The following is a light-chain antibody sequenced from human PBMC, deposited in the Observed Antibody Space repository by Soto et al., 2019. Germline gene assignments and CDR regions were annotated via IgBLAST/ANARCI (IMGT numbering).Light chain of an antibody. J-gene: IGLJ1*01. CDR3: SSYTTRSTLV. V-gene: IGLV2-14*01. CDR1: RSDIGDSNF. CDR2: EVN. Sequence: QSVLTQPASVSGSPGQSVTISCTGPRSDIGDSNFISWYQHSPGKAPRLLIYEVNNRPPGISDRFSGSKSANTASLTISGLQAEDEAFYYCSSYTTRSTLVFGGGTKVTVL.